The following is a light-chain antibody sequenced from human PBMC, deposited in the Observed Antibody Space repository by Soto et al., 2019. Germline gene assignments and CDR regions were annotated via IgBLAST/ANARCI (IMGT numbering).Light chain of an antibody. CDR1: QNIRSY. V-gene: IGKV1-39*01. CDR2: ATS. J-gene: IGKJ1*01. CDR3: LQGYSSRWT. Sequence: DIQMTQSPSSLSASVGDRATISCRASQNIRSYLNWYQQKPGKAPQLLIYATSSLQTGVLSRFSASGSGTESRYVISDLQPEDSATYYCLQGYSSRWTSGGGTKVEL.